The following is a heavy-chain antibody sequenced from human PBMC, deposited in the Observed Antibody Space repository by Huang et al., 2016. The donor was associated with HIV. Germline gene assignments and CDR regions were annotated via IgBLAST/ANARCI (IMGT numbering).Heavy chain of an antibody. V-gene: IGHV3-15*01. D-gene: IGHD2-2*01. CDR1: GFTFSNAW. CDR3: SSGSTSSPDYYYYYGMEV. J-gene: IGHJ6*02. CDR2: IKSKTDGGTT. Sequence: EVQLVESGGGLVKPGGSLRLSCAASGFTFSNAWMSLVRQAPGKGLEWVGRIKSKTDGGTTDYAAPVKGRFTISRDDSKKTLYLKMNSLKSEDTAVYYCSSGSTSSPDYYYYYGMEVWGQGTTVTVSS.